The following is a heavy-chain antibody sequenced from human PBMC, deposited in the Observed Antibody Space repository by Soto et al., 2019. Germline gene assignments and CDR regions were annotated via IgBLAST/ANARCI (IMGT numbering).Heavy chain of an antibody. CDR3: ARESFGLRVSYYFDY. D-gene: IGHD3-16*01. CDR1: GGSISSGGYY. J-gene: IGHJ4*02. V-gene: IGHV4-31*03. Sequence: QVQLQESGPGLVKPSQTLSLTCTVSGGSISSGGYYWSWIRQHPGKGLEWIGYIYYSGRTYYNPSLKRRVTISVDTSKNQFSRKLSSVTAADTAVYYCARESFGLRVSYYFDYWGQGTLVTVSS. CDR2: IYYSGRT.